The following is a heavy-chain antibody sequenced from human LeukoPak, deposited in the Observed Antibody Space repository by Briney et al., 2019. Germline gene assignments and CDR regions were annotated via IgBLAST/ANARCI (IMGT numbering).Heavy chain of an antibody. D-gene: IGHD6-13*01. Sequence: KPGGSLRLSCAASGFTFSDYYMSWIRQAPGKELEWVSYISSSGSTIYYADSVKGRFTISRDNAKNSLYLQMNSLRAEDRAVYYCARAGGSSSSGWFDPWGQGTLVTVSS. V-gene: IGHV3-11*01. CDR3: ARAGGSSSSGWFDP. CDR2: ISSSGSTI. CDR1: GFTFSDYY. J-gene: IGHJ5*02.